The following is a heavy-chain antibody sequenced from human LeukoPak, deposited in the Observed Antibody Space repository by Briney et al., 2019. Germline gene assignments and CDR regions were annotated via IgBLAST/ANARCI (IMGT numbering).Heavy chain of an antibody. V-gene: IGHV3-21*01. Sequence: GGSLRLSCAASGFTFSTYNMNWVHQAPGKGLEWVASISSSSSYIYYADSVKGRFTISRDNAKNSLYLQMNSLRAEDTAVYYCARVKDPAYPGAFDIWGQGTRVTVSS. CDR2: ISSSSSYI. CDR3: ARVKDPAYPGAFDI. CDR1: GFTFSTYN. J-gene: IGHJ3*02.